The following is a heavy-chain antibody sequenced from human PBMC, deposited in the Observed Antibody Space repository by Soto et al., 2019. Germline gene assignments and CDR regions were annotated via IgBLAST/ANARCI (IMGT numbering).Heavy chain of an antibody. CDR1: GFTFDDFA. CDR3: AKGAVTSIFGYFDY. J-gene: IGHJ4*02. CDR2: ISWNSGNI. V-gene: IGHV3-9*01. Sequence: EVHLVESGGGLVQPGRSLRLSCAASGFTFDDFAMHWVRQVPGKGLEWVSSISWNSGNIVYADSVKGRFTISRDSAKNSLYLQMNSLRTEDTALYYWAKGAVTSIFGYFDYWGQGTLVTVSS. D-gene: IGHD3-3*01.